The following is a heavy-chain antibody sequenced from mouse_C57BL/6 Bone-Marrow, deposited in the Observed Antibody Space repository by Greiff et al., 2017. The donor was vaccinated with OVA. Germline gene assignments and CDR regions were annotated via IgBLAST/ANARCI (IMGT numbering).Heavy chain of an antibody. CDR3: ASYYGSSYDGKNY. D-gene: IGHD1-1*01. CDR1: GYTFTSYW. J-gene: IGHJ2*01. V-gene: IGHV1-72*01. CDR2: IDPNSGGT. Sequence: QVQLQQPGAELVKPGASVKLSCKASGYTFTSYWMHWVKQRPGRGLEWIGRIDPNSGGTKYNEKFKSKATLTVDKPSSTAYMQLSSLTAEDSAVYYCASYYGSSYDGKNYWGQGTTLTVSS.